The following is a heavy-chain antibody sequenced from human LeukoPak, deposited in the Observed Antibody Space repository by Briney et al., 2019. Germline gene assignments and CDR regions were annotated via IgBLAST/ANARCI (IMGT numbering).Heavy chain of an antibody. CDR2: IKSDGSST. CDR3: TKFDAPSGRKNY. CDR1: GFTFSNYW. J-gene: IGHJ4*02. V-gene: IGHV3-74*01. Sequence: GSLRLSCVASGFTFSNYWMHWVRQAPGKGLVWVSRIKSDGSSTYYADSVKGRFTISRDNSKNTLYMQMNSLRAEDTAVYYCTKFDAPSGRKNYWGQGTLVTVSS.